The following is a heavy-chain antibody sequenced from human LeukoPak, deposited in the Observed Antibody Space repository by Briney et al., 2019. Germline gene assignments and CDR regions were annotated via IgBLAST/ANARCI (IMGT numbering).Heavy chain of an antibody. V-gene: IGHV3-30-3*01. D-gene: IGHD3-10*01. CDR1: GFTFRRSA. Sequence: GGSLRLSCAASGFTFRRSAMHRAPEAPGRGLERVAVISYDGNNKYYTDSVKGRFTSARDNSTNTLYLQMNSLRTEDTAVYYCAREGHLWFGELLPMDVWGQGTTVTVSS. J-gene: IGHJ6*01. CDR3: AREGHLWFGELLPMDV. CDR2: ISYDGNNK.